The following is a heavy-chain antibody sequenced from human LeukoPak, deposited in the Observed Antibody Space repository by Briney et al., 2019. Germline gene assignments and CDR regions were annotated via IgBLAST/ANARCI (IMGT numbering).Heavy chain of an antibody. D-gene: IGHD1/OR15-1a*01. Sequence: GASVKVSCKASGGTFSSYAISWVRQAPGQGLEWMGGIIPISGTANYAQKFQGRVTITADKSTSTAYMELSSLRSEDTAVYYCARVEHPTDHYYYYMDVWGKGTTVTVSS. V-gene: IGHV1-69*06. CDR3: ARVEHPTDHYYYYMDV. J-gene: IGHJ6*03. CDR1: GGTFSSYA. CDR2: IIPISGTA.